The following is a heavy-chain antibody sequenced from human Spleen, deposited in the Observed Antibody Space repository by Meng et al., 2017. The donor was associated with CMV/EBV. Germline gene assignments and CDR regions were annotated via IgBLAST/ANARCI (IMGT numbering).Heavy chain of an antibody. V-gene: IGHV4-4*02. CDR2: IHHRGNT. CDR3: TSASGYKIDY. D-gene: IGHD6-13*01. CDR1: GGSISTYY. J-gene: IGHJ4*02. Sequence: SETLSLTCTISGGSISTYYWSWVRQPPGKVQEWIGEIHHRGNTNYNPSLKSRVTMSVDKSKNQVSLELTSVTAADTAVYFCTSASGYKIDYWGQGTVVTVSS.